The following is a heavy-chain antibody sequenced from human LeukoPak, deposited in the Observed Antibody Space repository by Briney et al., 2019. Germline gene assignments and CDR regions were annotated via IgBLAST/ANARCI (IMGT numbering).Heavy chain of an antibody. J-gene: IGHJ4*02. CDR2: IKQDGTEK. CDR1: GFTLSSFW. D-gene: IGHD3-10*01. V-gene: IGHV3-7*01. Sequence: GGSLRLSCAASGFTLSSFWMSWVRQAPGKGLEWVANIKQDGTEKYYVDSVKGRFNISRDNAQHSLYLQMNSLRAEDTAVYYCARPHFGSFNYWGQGTLVPVSS. CDR3: ARPHFGSFNY.